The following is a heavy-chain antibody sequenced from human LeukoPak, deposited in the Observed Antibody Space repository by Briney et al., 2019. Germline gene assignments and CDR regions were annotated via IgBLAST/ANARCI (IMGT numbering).Heavy chain of an antibody. D-gene: IGHD2-15*01. CDR1: GYNFATYW. J-gene: IGHJ4*02. CDR3: ARRLRYCSGGSCYYFDY. CDR2: IYPGDSDT. V-gene: IGHV5-51*01. Sequence: GESLKISFKGSGYNFATYWIGWVRQMPGKGLEWMGIIYPGDSDTRYSPSFQGQVTISADKSISTAYLQWSSLKASDTAMYYCARRLRYCSGGSCYYFDYWGQGTLVTVSS.